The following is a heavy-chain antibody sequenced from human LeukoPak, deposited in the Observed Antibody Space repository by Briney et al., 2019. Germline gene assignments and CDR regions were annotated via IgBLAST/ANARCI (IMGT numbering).Heavy chain of an antibody. CDR2: INHSGST. J-gene: IGHJ4*02. CDR3: ARASSYDFWSGYHFYFDC. V-gene: IGHV4-34*01. Sequence: TSETLSLTCAVYGGSFSGYYWSWIRQPPGKGLEWIGEINHSGSTNYNPSLKSRVTISVDTSKNQFSLKLSSVTAADTAVYYCARASSYDFWSGYHFYFDCWGQGTLVTVSS. CDR1: GGSFSGYY. D-gene: IGHD3-3*01.